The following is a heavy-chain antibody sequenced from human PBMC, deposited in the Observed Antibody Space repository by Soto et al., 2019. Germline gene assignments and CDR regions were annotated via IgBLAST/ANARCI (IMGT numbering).Heavy chain of an antibody. D-gene: IGHD5-18*01. CDR1: GGSISSSNW. Sequence: SETLSLTCAVSGGSISSSNWWSWVRQPPGKGLEWIGEIYHSGSTNYNPSLKSRVTISVDKSKNQFSLKLSSVTAADTAVYYCARDLVDTAMVTGYLGYWGQGTTVTVSS. J-gene: IGHJ4*02. V-gene: IGHV4-4*02. CDR3: ARDLVDTAMVTGYLGY. CDR2: IYHSGST.